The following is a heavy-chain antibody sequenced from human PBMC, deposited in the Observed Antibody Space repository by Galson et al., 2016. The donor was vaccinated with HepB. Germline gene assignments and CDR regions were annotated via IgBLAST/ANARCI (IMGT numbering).Heavy chain of an antibody. CDR1: GFTFRSYA. CDR2: ISYDGSTK. J-gene: IGHJ3*02. D-gene: IGHD3-10*01. V-gene: IGHV3-30-3*01. Sequence: SLRLSCAASGFTFRSYAMHWVRQAPGKGLEWVAVISYDGSTKYYADPVKGRFTISRDNSKNTLYLQMNSLRAEDTAVYYCARTYGSGSYRRDAFDIWGQGTMVTVSS. CDR3: ARTYGSGSYRRDAFDI.